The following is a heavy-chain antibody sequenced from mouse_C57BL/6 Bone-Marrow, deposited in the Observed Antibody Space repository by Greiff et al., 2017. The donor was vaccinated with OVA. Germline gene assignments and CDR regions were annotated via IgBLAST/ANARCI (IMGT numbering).Heavy chain of an antibody. Sequence: EVQLQQSGPELVKPGASVKISCKASGYTFTDYYMNWVKQSHGKSLEWIGDINPHNGSTSYNQKFKGKATWTIDKSSNTAYMEHRSLTSEDSAVYYCAREVLYYGSSPWYFDVWGTGTTVTVSS. J-gene: IGHJ1*03. V-gene: IGHV1-26*01. CDR3: AREVLYYGSSPWYFDV. CDR1: GYTFTDYY. D-gene: IGHD1-1*01. CDR2: INPHNGST.